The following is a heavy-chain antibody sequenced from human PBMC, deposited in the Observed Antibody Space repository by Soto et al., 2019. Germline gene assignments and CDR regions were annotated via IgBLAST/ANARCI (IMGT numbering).Heavy chain of an antibody. CDR1: GYSFTTFD. CDR3: AVSRGWWSFDY. CDR2: IDNASGKS. J-gene: IGHJ4*02. V-gene: IGHV1-3*04. D-gene: IGHD6-19*01. Sequence: QVQLVQSGAEVKKPGASVKVSCKASGYSFTTFDLHWVRQAPGQRLEWMGWIDNASGKSKYSQIFQGRVTITGDTSATTAYMELSSLRFEDTAVYYCAVSRGWWSFDYWGQGTLINVSS.